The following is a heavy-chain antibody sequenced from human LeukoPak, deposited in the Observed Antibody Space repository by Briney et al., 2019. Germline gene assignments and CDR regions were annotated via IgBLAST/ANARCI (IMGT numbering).Heavy chain of an antibody. D-gene: IGHD6-13*01. V-gene: IGHV4-59*10. CDR3: ARAAAGTGNFDY. CDR1: GGSFSGYY. Sequence: SETLSLTCAVYGGSFSGYYWSWIRQPAEKGLEWIGRISSGSTNYNPSLKSRLTMSLDTSKNQFSLRLSSVTAADTAVYYCARAAAGTGNFDYWGQGTLVTVSS. CDR2: ISSGST. J-gene: IGHJ4*02.